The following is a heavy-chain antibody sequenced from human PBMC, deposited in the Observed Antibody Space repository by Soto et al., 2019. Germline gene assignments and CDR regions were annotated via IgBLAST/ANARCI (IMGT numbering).Heavy chain of an antibody. D-gene: IGHD3-22*01. CDR3: ARDLRTMIVVVTTFDY. V-gene: IGHV1-18*01. Sequence: ASVXVSCKASGYTFTSYGISWVRQAPGQGLEWMGWISAYNGNTNYAQKLQGRVTMTTDTSTSTAYMELRSLRSDDTAVYYCARDLRTMIVVVTTFDYWGQGTLVTVS. J-gene: IGHJ4*02. CDR1: GYTFTSYG. CDR2: ISAYNGNT.